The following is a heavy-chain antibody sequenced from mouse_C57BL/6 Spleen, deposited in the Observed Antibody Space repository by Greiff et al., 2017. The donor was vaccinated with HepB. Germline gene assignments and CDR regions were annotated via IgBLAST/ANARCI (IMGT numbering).Heavy chain of an antibody. D-gene: IGHD1-1*01. CDR2: IYPGNGDT. CDR1: GYTFTSYG. V-gene: IGHV1-58*01. CDR3: ATNTTVVATYWYVDV. J-gene: IGHJ1*03. Sequence: VQLQQSGAELVRPGASVKMSCTASGYTFTSYGMHWVKQRPGQGLEWIGCIYPGNGDTEYDEKFKGKATMTADTSSSTAYLQLSSLTSEDTAVYYCATNTTVVATYWYVDVWGTGTTVTVAS.